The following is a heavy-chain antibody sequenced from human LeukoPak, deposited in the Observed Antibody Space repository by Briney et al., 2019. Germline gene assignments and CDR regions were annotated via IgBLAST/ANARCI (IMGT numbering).Heavy chain of an antibody. CDR3: AKDLEGTTSPSFDY. Sequence: LTGGSLRLSCAASGFTFSSYAMSWVRQAPGKGLEWVSAISGSGGSTYYADSVKGRFTISRDNSKNTLYLQMNSLRAEDTAVYYCAKDLEGTTSPSFDYWGQGTLVTVSS. CDR1: GFTFSSYA. V-gene: IGHV3-23*01. CDR2: ISGSGGST. D-gene: IGHD4-11*01. J-gene: IGHJ4*02.